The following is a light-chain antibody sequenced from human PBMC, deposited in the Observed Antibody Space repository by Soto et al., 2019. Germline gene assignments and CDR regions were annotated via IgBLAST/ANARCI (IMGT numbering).Light chain of an antibody. J-gene: IGKJ1*01. CDR1: QNVNKW. Sequence: DIQMTQSPSTLSASVGDRVTITCRASQNVNKWVAWYQQKPGKAPKFLIYDASILESGVPSRFSGSGSGTEFPLSISSLQPDDFATYYCQRYNSNSRTFGQGTRV. CDR2: DAS. V-gene: IGKV1-5*01. CDR3: QRYNSNSRT.